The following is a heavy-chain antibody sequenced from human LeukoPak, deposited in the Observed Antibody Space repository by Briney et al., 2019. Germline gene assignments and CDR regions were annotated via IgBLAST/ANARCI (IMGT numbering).Heavy chain of an antibody. CDR1: GGSTSSSTYY. Sequence: SSETLSLTCTVSGGSTSSSTYYWDWIRQPPGKGLEWIGNIYDSGSTHYNPSLESRVTISVDTSKNQFSLKLSSVTAADTAVYYCARFKRSYYTPSNPIDNWFDPWGQGTLVTVSS. J-gene: IGHJ5*02. CDR3: ARFKRSYYTPSNPIDNWFDP. V-gene: IGHV4-39*07. D-gene: IGHD3-10*01. CDR2: IYDSGST.